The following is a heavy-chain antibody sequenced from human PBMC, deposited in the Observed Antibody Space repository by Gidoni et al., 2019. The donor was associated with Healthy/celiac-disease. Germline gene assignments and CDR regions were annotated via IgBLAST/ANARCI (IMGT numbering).Heavy chain of an antibody. CDR3: ARDGGSYSLDY. CDR2: IIPILGIA. J-gene: IGHJ4*02. D-gene: IGHD1-26*01. CDR1: GGTFSSYA. V-gene: IGHV1-69*04. Sequence: QVQLVQSGAEVTKPGSSVKVSCKASGGTFSSYAISWVRQAPGQGLEWMGRIIPILGIANYAQKFQGRVTITADKSTSTAYMELSSLRSEDTAVYYCARDGGSYSLDYWGQGTLVTVSS.